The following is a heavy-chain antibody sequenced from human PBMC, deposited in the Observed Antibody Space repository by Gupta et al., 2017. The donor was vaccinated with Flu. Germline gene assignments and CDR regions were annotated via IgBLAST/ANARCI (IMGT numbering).Heavy chain of an antibody. Sequence: QVQLVQSGAEVKKPGSSVKVSCKASGGTFSSYTTSWVRQAPGQGLEWMGRIIPILGIANYAQKFQGRVTITADKSTSTAYMELSSLRSEDTAVYYCARLDYDSSGYYHYWGQGTLVTVSS. CDR3: ARLDYDSSGYYHY. D-gene: IGHD3-22*01. J-gene: IGHJ4*02. CDR1: GGTFSSYT. CDR2: IIPILGIA. V-gene: IGHV1-69*02.